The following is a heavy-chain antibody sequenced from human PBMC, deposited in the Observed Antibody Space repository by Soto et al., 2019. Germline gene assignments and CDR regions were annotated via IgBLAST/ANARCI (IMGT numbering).Heavy chain of an antibody. CDR2: IYYSGST. D-gene: IGHD3-16*01. V-gene: IGHV4-59*01. CDR3: AHCLGAGNSCYFDY. CDR1: GGSISSYY. J-gene: IGHJ4*02. Sequence: PSETLSLTCTVSGGSISSYYWSWIRQPPGKGLEWIGYIYYSGSTNYNPSLKSRLTITKDTSKNQVVLKMTNMDPVDTATYYCAHCLGAGNSCYFDYWGQGTLVTVSS.